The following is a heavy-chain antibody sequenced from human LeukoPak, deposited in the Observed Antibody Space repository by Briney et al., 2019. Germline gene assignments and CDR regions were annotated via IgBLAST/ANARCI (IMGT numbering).Heavy chain of an antibody. CDR1: GGSFSGYY. D-gene: IGHD6-13*01. CDR2: LNHSGST. CDR3: ARAAGIAAAGRAFFFDY. V-gene: IGHV4-34*01. Sequence: SETLSLTCAVYGGSFSGYYWSWIRQPPGKGLEWIGELNHSGSTNYNPSLKSRVTISVDTSENQFSLKLSSVTAADTAVYYCARAAGIAAAGRAFFFDYWGQGTLVTVSS. J-gene: IGHJ4*02.